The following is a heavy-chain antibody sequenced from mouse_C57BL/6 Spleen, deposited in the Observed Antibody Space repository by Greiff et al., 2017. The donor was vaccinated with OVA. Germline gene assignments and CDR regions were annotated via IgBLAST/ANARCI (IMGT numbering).Heavy chain of an antibody. CDR2: IYPGGGYT. CDR1: GYTFTNYW. Sequence: VQLQQSGAELVRPGTSVKMSCKASGYTFTNYWIGWSKQRPGHGLEWIGDIYPGGGYTNYNEKFKGKATLTADKSSSTAYMQFSSLTSEDSAIYYCARAPRDYYGSSYSGYAMDYWGQGTSVTVSS. J-gene: IGHJ4*01. V-gene: IGHV1-63*01. CDR3: ARAPRDYYGSSYSGYAMDY. D-gene: IGHD1-1*01.